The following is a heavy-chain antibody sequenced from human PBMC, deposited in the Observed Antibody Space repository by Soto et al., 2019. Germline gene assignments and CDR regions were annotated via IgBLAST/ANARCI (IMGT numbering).Heavy chain of an antibody. Sequence: SETLSLSCTVSGGSISSYYWSWIRQPPGKGLEWIGYIYYSGSTNYNPSLKSRVTISVDTSKNQFSLKLSSVTAADTAVYYCARARGGSYYDSSGFDPWRHATLVTVSS. V-gene: IGHV4-59*01. D-gene: IGHD3-22*01. CDR2: IYYSGST. CDR3: ARARGGSYYDSSGFDP. J-gene: IGHJ5*02. CDR1: GGSISSYY.